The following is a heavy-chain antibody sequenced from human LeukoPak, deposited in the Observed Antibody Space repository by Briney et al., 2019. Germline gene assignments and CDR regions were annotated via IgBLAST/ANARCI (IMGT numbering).Heavy chain of an antibody. J-gene: IGHJ4*02. CDR1: GFTFSSYS. CDR3: ARIGGLYSSSWPLDY. D-gene: IGHD6-13*01. CDR2: ISSSSSTI. V-gene: IGHV3-48*04. Sequence: GGSLRLSCAASGFTFSSYSMNWVRQAPGKGLEWVSYISSSSSTIYYADSVKGRFTISRDNAGNSLYLQMNSLRAEDTAVYYCARIGGLYSSSWPLDYWGQGTLVTVSS.